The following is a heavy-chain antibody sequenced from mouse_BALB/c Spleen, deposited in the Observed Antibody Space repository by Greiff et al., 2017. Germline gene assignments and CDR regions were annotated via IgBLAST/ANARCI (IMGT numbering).Heavy chain of an antibody. CDR2: IDPETGGT. CDR3: TRVEDGNWAWFAY. Sequence: QVQLKQSGAELVRPGASVTLSCKASGYTFTDYEMHWVKQTPVHGLEWIGAIDPETGGTAYNQKFKGKATLTADKSSSTAYMELRSLTSEDSAVYYCTRVEDGNWAWFAYWGQGTLVTVSA. J-gene: IGHJ3*01. CDR1: GYTFTDYE. D-gene: IGHD2-1*01. V-gene: IGHV1-15*01.